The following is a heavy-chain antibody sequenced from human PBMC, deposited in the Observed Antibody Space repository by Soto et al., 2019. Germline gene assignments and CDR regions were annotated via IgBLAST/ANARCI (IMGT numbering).Heavy chain of an antibody. CDR1: GGSISSSSFH. J-gene: IGHJ3*02. CDR2: ISDVGNT. CDR3: ARQDVLRDFVDAFDI. V-gene: IGHV4-39*01. Sequence: QLQLQESGPGLVKPSETLSLTCSVSGGSISSSSFHWGWIRQPPGKGLEWIGSISDVGNTYYNPSLKSRVSISVDTSENQVSLKLRSVTAADTAVYYCARQDVLRDFVDAFDIWGRGTLVTVSS. D-gene: IGHD3-9*01.